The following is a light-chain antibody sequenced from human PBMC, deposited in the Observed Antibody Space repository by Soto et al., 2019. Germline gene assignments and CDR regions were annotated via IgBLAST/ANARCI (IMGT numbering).Light chain of an antibody. J-gene: IGLJ3*02. Sequence: QSVQTQPPSVSGAPGQRVTISCTGRSSNIGAGYDVHWYQQLPGTAPKLLVSGNTNRPSGVPDRFSGSKSGTSASLAITGLQAEDEAHYYCQYYDSSLRYWVFGGGTKLTVL. CDR3: QYYDSSLRYWV. CDR1: SSNIGAGYD. CDR2: GNT. V-gene: IGLV1-40*01.